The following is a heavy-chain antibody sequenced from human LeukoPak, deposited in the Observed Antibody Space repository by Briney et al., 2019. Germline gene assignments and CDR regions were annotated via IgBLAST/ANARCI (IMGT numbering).Heavy chain of an antibody. V-gene: IGHV4-59*12. CDR3: ARDIGAYYGSGSNWFDP. CDR1: GGSISSYY. D-gene: IGHD3-10*01. Sequence: SETLSLTCTVSGGSISSYYWSWIRQPPGKGLEWIGYIHYSGSTNYNPSLKRRVTISVDTSKNQFSLQLNSVTPEDTAVYYCARDIGAYYGSGSNWFDPWGQGTLVTVSS. CDR2: IHYSGST. J-gene: IGHJ5*02.